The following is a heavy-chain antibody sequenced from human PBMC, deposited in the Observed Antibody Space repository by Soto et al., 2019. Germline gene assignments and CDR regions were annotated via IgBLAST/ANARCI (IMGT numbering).Heavy chain of an antibody. CDR2: ISGSGDTK. Sequence: SLRLSCASSGFTFSSCSMNWVRQAPGKGLEWVLFISGSGDTKYYADSVKGRFTISRDNAKNSLYLQMSSLRDEDTAVYYCAKYCSSDVCFDYWGQGTLVPVSS. CDR3: AKYCSSDVCFDY. J-gene: IGHJ4*02. CDR1: GFTFSSCS. V-gene: IGHV3-48*02. D-gene: IGHD2-8*01.